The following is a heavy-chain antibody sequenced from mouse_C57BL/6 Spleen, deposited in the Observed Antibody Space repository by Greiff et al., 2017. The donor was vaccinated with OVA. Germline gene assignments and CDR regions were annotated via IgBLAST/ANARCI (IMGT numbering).Heavy chain of an antibody. Sequence: DVMLVESGGDLVKPGGSLKLSCAASGFTFSSYGMSWVRQTPDKRLEWVATISSGGSYTYYPDSVKGRFTISRDNAKNTLYLQMSSLKSEDTAMYYCARRGSSYDYFDYWGQGTTLTVSS. CDR1: GFTFSSYG. J-gene: IGHJ2*01. CDR2: ISSGGSYT. V-gene: IGHV5-6*02. D-gene: IGHD1-1*01. CDR3: ARRGSSYDYFDY.